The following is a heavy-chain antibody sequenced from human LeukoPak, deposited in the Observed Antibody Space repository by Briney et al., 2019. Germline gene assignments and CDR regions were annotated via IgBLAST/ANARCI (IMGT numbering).Heavy chain of an antibody. J-gene: IGHJ5*02. Sequence: GGSLRLSCAASGFTFSSYGMHWVRQAPGKGLEWVAVISYDGSNKYYADSVKGRFTISRDNAKNSLYLQMNSLRAEDTAVYYCARISHWNVLAWGQGTLVTVSS. CDR2: ISYDGSNK. D-gene: IGHD1-1*01. V-gene: IGHV3-30*03. CDR1: GFTFSSYG. CDR3: ARISHWNVLA.